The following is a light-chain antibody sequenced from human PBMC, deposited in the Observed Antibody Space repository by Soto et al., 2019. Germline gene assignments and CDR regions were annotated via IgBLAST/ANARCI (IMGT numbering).Light chain of an antibody. CDR2: DAS. J-gene: IGKJ5*01. Sequence: ENVLTQSPATLSLSPGDTATLSCRATQSVSNYLAWYQQKLGQAPRLLIYDASKRATGIPARFSGSGSGTDFTLTISSLEPEDFAVYLCQQRSDWPPTFGQGTRLEIK. CDR1: QSVSNY. V-gene: IGKV3-11*01. CDR3: QQRSDWPPT.